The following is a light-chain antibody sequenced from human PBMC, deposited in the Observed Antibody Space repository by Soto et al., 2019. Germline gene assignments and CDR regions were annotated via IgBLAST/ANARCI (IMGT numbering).Light chain of an antibody. CDR2: EVS. V-gene: IGLV2-23*02. J-gene: IGLJ2*01. CDR3: TSYAGYSTSVV. CDR1: SSDVGRYNY. Sequence: QSVLTQPASVSGSPGQSITISCTGSSSDVGRYNYVSWYQHHPGKAPKLMIYEVSNRPSGVSNRFSGSKSGNTASLTVSGLQAEDEADYYCTSYAGYSTSVVFGGGTKLTVL.